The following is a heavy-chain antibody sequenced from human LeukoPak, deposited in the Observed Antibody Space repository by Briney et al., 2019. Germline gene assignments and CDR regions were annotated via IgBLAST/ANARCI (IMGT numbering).Heavy chain of an antibody. D-gene: IGHD1-20*01. Sequence: GASVKVSCKASGYTFISYYIHWVRQAPGQGLEWMGLINPSSGNTPYAQQFQGRVAMTRDTSTSTVYMELSSLRSEDTAVYYCARHSLIGTTPFDYWGQGTLVTVPS. J-gene: IGHJ4*02. CDR3: ARHSLIGTTPFDY. V-gene: IGHV1-46*01. CDR1: GYTFISYY. CDR2: INPSSGNT.